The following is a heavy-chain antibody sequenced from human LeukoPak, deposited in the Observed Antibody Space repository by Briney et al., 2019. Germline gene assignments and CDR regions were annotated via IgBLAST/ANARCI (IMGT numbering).Heavy chain of an antibody. V-gene: IGHV4-34*01. Sequence: SETLSLTCAVDGGSFSGYYWSCIRQPPGKGLEWIGEINHSGSTNYNPSLKSRVTISVDTSKNQFSLKLSSVTAADTAVYYCARDTASIFGRPPYNWFDPWGQGTLVTVSS. CDR2: INHSGST. CDR3: ARDTASIFGRPPYNWFDP. J-gene: IGHJ5*02. CDR1: GGSFSGYY. D-gene: IGHD3-3*01.